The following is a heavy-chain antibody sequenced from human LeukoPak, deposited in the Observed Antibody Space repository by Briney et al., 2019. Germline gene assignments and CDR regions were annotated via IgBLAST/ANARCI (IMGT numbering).Heavy chain of an antibody. J-gene: IGHJ4*02. Sequence: GESLKISCKGSGYIFTSYWITWVRQMPGKGLEWMGIIYPGDSDTRYSPSFQGQVTISADKSINTAYLQWSSLKASDTAMYYCVSGSYSDYWGQGTLVTVSS. CDR1: GYIFTSYW. CDR3: VSGSYSDY. D-gene: IGHD3-10*01. V-gene: IGHV5-51*01. CDR2: IYPGDSDT.